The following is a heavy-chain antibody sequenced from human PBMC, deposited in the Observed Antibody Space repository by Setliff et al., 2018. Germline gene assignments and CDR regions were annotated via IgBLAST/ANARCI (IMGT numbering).Heavy chain of an antibody. CDR1: GFTFSSYA. CDR2: MSASGTST. D-gene: IGHD4-17*01. CDR3: AKDRVNDGVWDFDS. J-gene: IGHJ4*02. Sequence: GGSLRLSCATSGFTFSSYAMSWVRQAPGKGLEWVSAMSASGTSTYHADSVKGRFTISGDNSRNTISLQINDLRAEDTATYYCAKDRVNDGVWDFDSWGQGLLVTVSS. V-gene: IGHV3-23*01.